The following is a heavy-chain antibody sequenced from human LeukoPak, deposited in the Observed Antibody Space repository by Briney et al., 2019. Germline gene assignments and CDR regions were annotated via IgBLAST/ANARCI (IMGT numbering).Heavy chain of an antibody. V-gene: IGHV1-18*01. CDR1: GYTFTSYG. Sequence: ASVKVSCKASGYTFTSYGISWVRQAPGQGLEWMGWISAYNGNTNYAQKLQGRVTMTTDTSTSTAYMELRSLRSDDTAVYYCVIRDYYDSSGYPNWGQGTLVTVSS. CDR3: VIRDYYDSSGYPN. J-gene: IGHJ4*02. D-gene: IGHD3-22*01. CDR2: ISAYNGNT.